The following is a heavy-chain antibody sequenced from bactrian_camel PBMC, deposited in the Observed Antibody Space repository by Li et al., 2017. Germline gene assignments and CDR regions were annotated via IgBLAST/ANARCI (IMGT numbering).Heavy chain of an antibody. Sequence: QLVESGGGLVQPGGSPNLSCAATGKTNVLNCMGWFRQAPGKEREGVALIRADVGSTWYADSLKGRFTISQDNAKNTLYLRMNSLKPEDTAMYYCAANSVCLPATIATVDSVTEYGYWGQGTQVTVS. V-gene: IGHV3S54*01. CDR3: AANSVCLPATIATVDSVTEYGY. J-gene: IGHJ4*01. CDR1: GKTNVLNC. CDR2: IRADVGST. D-gene: IGHD4*01.